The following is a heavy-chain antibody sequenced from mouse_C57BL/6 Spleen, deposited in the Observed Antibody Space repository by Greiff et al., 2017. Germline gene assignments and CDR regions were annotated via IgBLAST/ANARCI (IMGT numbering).Heavy chain of an antibody. V-gene: IGHV5-4*01. D-gene: IGHD1-1*01. CDR3: ARESRSSYDYAMDY. CDR1: GFTFSSYA. Sequence: EVKVVESGGGLVKPGGSLKLSCAASGFTFSSYAMSWVRQTPEKRLEWVATISDGGSYTYYPDNVQGRFTISRDNAKNNLYLQMSHLKSEDTAMYYCARESRSSYDYAMDYWGQGTSVTVSS. CDR2: ISDGGSYT. J-gene: IGHJ4*01.